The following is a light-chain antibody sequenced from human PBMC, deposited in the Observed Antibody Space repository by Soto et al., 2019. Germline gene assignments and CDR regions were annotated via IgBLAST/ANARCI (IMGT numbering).Light chain of an antibody. CDR3: QQYGSSPPIT. CDR1: QDISTY. V-gene: IGKV1-16*01. CDR2: AAS. Sequence: DIQMTHSPSSLSASVGDRVTITCQASQDISTYLAWFQQKPGKVPKRLIYAASSLQSGVPSRFSGSGSGTDFTLTISRLEPEDFAVYYCQQYGSSPPITFGQGTRLEI. J-gene: IGKJ5*01.